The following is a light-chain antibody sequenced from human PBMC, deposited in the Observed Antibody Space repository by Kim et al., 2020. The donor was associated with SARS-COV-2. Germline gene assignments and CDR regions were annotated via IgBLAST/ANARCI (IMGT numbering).Light chain of an antibody. J-gene: IGLJ2*01. CDR3: NSRDNTANHLI. CDR2: GKN. V-gene: IGLV3-19*01. Sequence: ALGNTDRVTCQENSIRNNKATWYQQKPGRPPVLGFFGKNNRPSGIPDRFSGSSSGSTASLTITEAQAEDEADYYCNSRDNTANHLIFGGGTQLTVL. CDR1: SIRNNK.